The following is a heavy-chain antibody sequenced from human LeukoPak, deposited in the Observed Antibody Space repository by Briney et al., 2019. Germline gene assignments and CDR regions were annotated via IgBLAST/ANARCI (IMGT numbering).Heavy chain of an antibody. D-gene: IGHD3-10*01. J-gene: IGHJ4*02. CDR1: GGSFSGYY. Sequence: SETLSLTRAVYGGSFSGYYWSWIRQSPRKGLEWIGEINHSGSTNYNPSLKSRISMSVDTSKNQFSLKLSSVTVADTALYYCARGLKGKIVVADERFPLIRGVSLPPVLFDYWGQGILVAVSS. CDR2: INHSGST. V-gene: IGHV4-34*01. CDR3: ARGLKGKIVVADERFPLIRGVSLPPVLFDY.